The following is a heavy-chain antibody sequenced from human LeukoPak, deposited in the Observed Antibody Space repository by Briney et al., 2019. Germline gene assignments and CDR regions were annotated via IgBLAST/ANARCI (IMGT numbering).Heavy chain of an antibody. Sequence: PSETLSLTCAVYGRSFSGYYWTWIRQTPGKGLEWIGEINHSGITDYNPSLRSRVTISVDTSKNQFSLKLSSVTAADTAVYFCARSGWGSTWYYFDSWGRGTLVTVSS. V-gene: IGHV4-34*01. CDR1: GRSFSGYY. D-gene: IGHD6-13*01. J-gene: IGHJ4*02. CDR3: ARSGWGSTWYYFDS. CDR2: INHSGIT.